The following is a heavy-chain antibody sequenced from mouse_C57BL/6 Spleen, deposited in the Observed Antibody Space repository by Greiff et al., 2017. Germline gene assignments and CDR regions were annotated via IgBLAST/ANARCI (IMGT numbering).Heavy chain of an antibody. D-gene: IGHD1-1*02. J-gene: IGHJ1*03. Sequence: EVKLMESGGGLVKPGGSLKLSCAASGFTFSSYAMSWVRQTPEKRLEWVATISDGGSYTYYPDNVQGRFTISRDNAKNNLYLQMSHLKSEDTAMYYCAREIGGSARYFDVWGTGTTVTVSS. CDR3: AREIGGSARYFDV. CDR1: GFTFSSYA. CDR2: ISDGGSYT. V-gene: IGHV5-4*01.